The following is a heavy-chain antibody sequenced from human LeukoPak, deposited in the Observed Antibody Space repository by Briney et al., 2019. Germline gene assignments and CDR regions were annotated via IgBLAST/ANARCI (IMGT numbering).Heavy chain of an antibody. CDR2: FDPEDGET. J-gene: IGHJ4*02. V-gene: IGHV1-24*01. CDR3: ATTRLGIQLWLAFDY. CDR1: GYTLTELS. D-gene: IGHD5-18*01. Sequence: RASVKVSCKVSGYTLTELSMHWVRQAPGKGLGWMGGFDPEDGETIYAQKFQGRVTMTEDTSTDTAYMELSSLRSEDTAVYYCATTRLGIQLWLAFDYWGQGTLVTVSS.